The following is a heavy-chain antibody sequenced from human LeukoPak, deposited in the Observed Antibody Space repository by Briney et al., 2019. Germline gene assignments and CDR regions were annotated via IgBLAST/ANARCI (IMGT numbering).Heavy chain of an antibody. Sequence: PSETLSLTCTVSGGSISSSSYYWGWIRQPPGKGLEGIGSIYYSGSTYYNPSLKSRVTISVDTSKNQFSLKLSSVTAADTAVYYCARPGSSGIFDYWGQGTLVTVSS. J-gene: IGHJ4*02. CDR3: ARPGSSGIFDY. V-gene: IGHV4-39*01. CDR1: GGSISSSSYY. CDR2: IYYSGST. D-gene: IGHD6-19*01.